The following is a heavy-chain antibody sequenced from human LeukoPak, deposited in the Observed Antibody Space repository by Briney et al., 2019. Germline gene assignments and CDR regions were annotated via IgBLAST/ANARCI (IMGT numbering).Heavy chain of an antibody. CDR2: IWYDGSNK. Sequence: SGGSLRLSCAASGFTFSSYGMHWVRQAPGKGLEWVAVIWYDGSNKYYADSVKGRFTISRDNSKNTLYLQMNSLRAEDTAVYYCAKGTYSSSSSWFDPWGQGTLVTVSS. D-gene: IGHD6-6*01. J-gene: IGHJ5*02. V-gene: IGHV3-33*06. CDR1: GFTFSSYG. CDR3: AKGTYSSSSSWFDP.